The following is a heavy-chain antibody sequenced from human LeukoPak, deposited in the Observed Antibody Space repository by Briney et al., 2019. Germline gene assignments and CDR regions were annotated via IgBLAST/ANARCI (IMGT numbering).Heavy chain of an antibody. CDR1: GGTFSSYT. CDR3: ARDPPYSSSWFGPTEYFQH. D-gene: IGHD6-13*01. V-gene: IGHV1-69*04. J-gene: IGHJ1*01. CDR2: IIPILGIA. Sequence: GASVKVSCKASGGTFSSYTISRVRQAPGQELEWMGRIIPILGIANYAQKFQGRVTITAVKSTSTAHMELSSLRSEDTAVYYCARDPPYSSSWFGPTEYFQHWGQGTLVTVSS.